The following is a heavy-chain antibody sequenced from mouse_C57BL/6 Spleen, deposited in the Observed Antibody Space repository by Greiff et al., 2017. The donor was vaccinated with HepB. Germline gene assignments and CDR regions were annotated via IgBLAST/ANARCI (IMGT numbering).Heavy chain of an antibody. CDR1: GYTFTSYW. J-gene: IGHJ2*01. CDR2: IHPNSCST. D-gene: IGHD2-2*01. V-gene: IGHV1-64*01. CDR3: AREEGNDEDY. Sequence: QVQLQQPGAELVKPGASVKLSCKASGYTFTSYWMHWVKQRPGQGLEWIGMIHPNSCSTNYNEKFKSKATLTVDKSSSTAYMQLSSLTSEDSAVYYCAREEGNDEDYWGQGTTLTVSS.